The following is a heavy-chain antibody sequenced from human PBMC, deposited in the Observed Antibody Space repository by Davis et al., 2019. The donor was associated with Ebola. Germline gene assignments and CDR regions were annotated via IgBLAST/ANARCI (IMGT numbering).Heavy chain of an antibody. CDR1: GYTFTSYD. V-gene: IGHV1-8*01. Sequence: AASVKVSCKASGYTFTSYDINWVRQATGQGLEWMGWMNPNSGNTGYAQKFQGRVTMTRDTSISTAYMELSRLRSDDTAVYYCARDGQWLGGVVAFDIWGQGTMVTVSS. CDR2: MNPNSGNT. CDR3: ARDGQWLGGVVAFDI. D-gene: IGHD6-19*01. J-gene: IGHJ3*02.